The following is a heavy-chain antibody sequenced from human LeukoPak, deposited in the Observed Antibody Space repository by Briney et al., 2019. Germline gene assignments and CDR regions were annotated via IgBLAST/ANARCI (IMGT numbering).Heavy chain of an antibody. CDR2: INYSGST. D-gene: IGHD1-7*01. CDR3: ARASPPRSWNYGVDN. J-gene: IGHJ4*02. CDR1: GGSMNSGAYY. Sequence: SETLSLTCTVSGGSMNSGAYYWSWIRQHPGKGLEWIGYINYSGSTYYNPSLKGRVTISVDTSKNQFSLKLYSVTAADTAVYYCARASPPRSWNYGVDNWGQGTLVTVSS. V-gene: IGHV4-31*03.